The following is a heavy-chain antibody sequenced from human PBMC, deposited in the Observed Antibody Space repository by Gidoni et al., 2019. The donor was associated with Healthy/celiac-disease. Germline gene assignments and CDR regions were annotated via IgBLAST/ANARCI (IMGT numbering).Heavy chain of an antibody. Sequence: EVQLVESGGGLVKPGGSLRLSCAASGSTFSNAWMSWVREAPGKGLDWVGRIKSKTDGGTTDYAAPVKGRFTISRDDSKNTRYLQMNSLKTEDTAVYYCTTDAYGSGSFDYWGQGTLVTVSS. CDR2: IKSKTDGGTT. D-gene: IGHD3-10*01. J-gene: IGHJ4*02. V-gene: IGHV3-15*01. CDR1: GSTFSNAW. CDR3: TTDAYGSGSFDY.